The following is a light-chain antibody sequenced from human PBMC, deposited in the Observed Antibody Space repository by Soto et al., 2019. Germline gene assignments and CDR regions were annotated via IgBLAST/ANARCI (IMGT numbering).Light chain of an antibody. CDR3: SLYTSENAYV. V-gene: IGLV2-18*01. J-gene: IGLJ1*01. CDR1: STDFVGYNR. CDR2: EVS. Sequence: QSVLTQPPSVSGSPGQSVTISCTGTSTDFVGYNRVSWYQQPPGTAPKLMIYEVSKRPSGVPDRFSGSKSGNTASLTISGLRAADEADYYCSLYTSENAYVFGTGTKVTVL.